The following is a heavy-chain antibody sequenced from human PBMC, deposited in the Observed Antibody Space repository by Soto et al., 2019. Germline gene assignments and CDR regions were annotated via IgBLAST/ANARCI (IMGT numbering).Heavy chain of an antibody. CDR2: IYYSGST. CDR1: GGSISSSSYY. Sequence: SETLSLTCTVSGGSISSSSYYWGWIRQPPGKGLEWIGSIYYSGSTYYNPSLKSRVTISVDTSKNQFSLKLSSVTAADTAVYYCARKGHHYDFWSGFTLGLPGVAFDIWGQGTMVTVSS. D-gene: IGHD3-3*01. J-gene: IGHJ3*02. CDR3: ARKGHHYDFWSGFTLGLPGVAFDI. V-gene: IGHV4-39*01.